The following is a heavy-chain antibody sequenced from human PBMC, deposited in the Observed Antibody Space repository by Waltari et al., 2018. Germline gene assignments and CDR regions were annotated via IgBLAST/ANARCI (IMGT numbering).Heavy chain of an antibody. D-gene: IGHD3-16*01. CDR1: GGSISSSRYY. J-gene: IGHJ5*02. Sequence: QLQLQESGPGLVKPSETLSLTCTVSGGSISSSRYYWGWIRQPPGKGLEWIGSIYYSGSTYYNPSLKSRVTISVDTSKNQFSLKLSSVTAADTAVYYCARDRILGGGSWFDPWGQGTLVTVSS. CDR3: ARDRILGGGSWFDP. CDR2: IYYSGST. V-gene: IGHV4-39*07.